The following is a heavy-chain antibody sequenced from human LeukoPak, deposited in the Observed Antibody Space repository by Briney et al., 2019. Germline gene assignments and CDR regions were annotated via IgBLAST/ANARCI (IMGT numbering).Heavy chain of an antibody. J-gene: IGHJ3*02. D-gene: IGHD3-16*01. Sequence: TSETLSLTCTVSGGSISSYYWSWIRQPPGKGLEWIGHIYYSGSTNYNPSLKSRVTISVDTSKNQFSLKLNSVTAADTAVYYCARLGDAFDIWGQGTMVTVSS. CDR3: ARLGDAFDI. CDR1: GGSISSYY. V-gene: IGHV4-59*08. CDR2: IYYSGST.